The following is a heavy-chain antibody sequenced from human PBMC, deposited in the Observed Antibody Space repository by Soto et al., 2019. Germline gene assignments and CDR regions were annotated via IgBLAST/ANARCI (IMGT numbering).Heavy chain of an antibody. CDR3: ARRLARLDIVVVTATLDDAFDI. CDR1: GHSFTSYW. CDR2: IDPSDSYT. J-gene: IGHJ3*02. V-gene: IGHV5-10-1*01. Sequence: PGESLKISCKGSGHSFTSYWISWVRQMPGKGLEWMGRIDPSDSYTNYSPSFQGHVTISADKSISTAYLQWSSLKASDTAMYYCARRLARLDIVVVTATLDDAFDIWGQGTMVTVSS. D-gene: IGHD2-21*02.